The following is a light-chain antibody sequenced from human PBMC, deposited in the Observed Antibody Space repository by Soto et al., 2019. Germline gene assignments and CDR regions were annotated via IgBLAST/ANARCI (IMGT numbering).Light chain of an antibody. J-gene: IGKJ4*01. CDR2: GAS. CDR1: QSVRSN. Sequence: EVVMTQSPATLSVSPGERVTLSCRASQSVRSNLAWYQQKPGQSPRLLIYGASTRATGIPARFSGSGSGTEFTLTISSLQSEDFAVYYCQQFSSYPLTFGGGTKVDI. V-gene: IGKV3-15*01. CDR3: QQFSSYPLT.